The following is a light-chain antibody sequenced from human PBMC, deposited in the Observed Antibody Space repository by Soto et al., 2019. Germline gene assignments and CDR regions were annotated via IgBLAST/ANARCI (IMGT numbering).Light chain of an antibody. CDR2: GAS. Sequence: DIVVTQSPATLSASPGERVTLSCRSSQFVSSRLAWYQRRPGQVPRLLIYGASSRATGIPDRLSGSGSGTDFTLTISRLEPEDFAVYYCQQYGSSGTFGQGTKVDIK. CDR3: QQYGSSGT. CDR1: QFVSSR. V-gene: IGKV3-20*01. J-gene: IGKJ1*01.